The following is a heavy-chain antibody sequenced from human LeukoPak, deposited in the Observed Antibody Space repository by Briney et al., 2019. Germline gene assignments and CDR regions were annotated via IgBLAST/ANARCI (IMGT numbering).Heavy chain of an antibody. D-gene: IGHD3-22*01. J-gene: IGHJ4*02. CDR2: IYYSGST. V-gene: IGHV4-59*01. Sequence: SETLSLTCTVSGGSISSYYWSWIRQPPGKGLEWIGYIYYSGSTNYNPSLKSRVTISVDTSKNQFSLKLSSVTAADTAVYYCARDRRLLLNSQYYFDYWGQGTLVTVSS. CDR3: ARDRRLLLNSQYYFDY. CDR1: GGSISSYY.